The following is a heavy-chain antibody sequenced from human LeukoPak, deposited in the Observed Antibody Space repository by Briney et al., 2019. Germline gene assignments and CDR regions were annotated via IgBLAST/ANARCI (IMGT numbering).Heavy chain of an antibody. V-gene: IGHV3-15*01. D-gene: IGHD3-10*02. CDR2: IKSKTDGGTT. Sequence: GGSLRLSCAASGFTFSNAWMSWVRQAPGKGLEWVGRIKSKTDGGTTDYAAPVKGRFTISRDDSKNTLYLQMNSLKTEDTAVYYCTTEQGDYVREGLDYWGQGTLVTVSS. CDR1: GFTFSNAW. J-gene: IGHJ4*02. CDR3: TTEQGDYVREGLDY.